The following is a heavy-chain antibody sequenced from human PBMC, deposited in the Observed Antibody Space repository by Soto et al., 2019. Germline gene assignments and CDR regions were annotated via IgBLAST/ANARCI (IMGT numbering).Heavy chain of an antibody. CDR1: GGSFSGYY. CDR3: ARAGELGYCSSTSCPESYFDY. J-gene: IGHJ4*02. V-gene: IGHV4-34*01. CDR2: INHSGST. D-gene: IGHD2-2*01. Sequence: SETQSLTCAVYGGSFSGYYWSWIRQPPGKGLEWIGEINHSGSTNYNPSLKSRVTISVDTSKNQFSLKLSSVTAADTAVYYCARAGELGYCSSTSCPESYFDYWGQGTLVTVSS.